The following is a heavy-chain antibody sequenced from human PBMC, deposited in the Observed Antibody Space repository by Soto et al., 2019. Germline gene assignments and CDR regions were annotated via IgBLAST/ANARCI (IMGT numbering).Heavy chain of an antibody. CDR1: GIPVSSNY. D-gene: IGHD3-10*01. V-gene: IGHV3-53*04. CDR3: ARDGPYYCASRMDG. Sequence: EVQLVESGGGLVQPGGSLRLSCAASGIPVSSNYMTWVRQAPGKGLEWVSVLHSGGDTYYANSVKGRFTISRHDSTNTLFLQMNSLTPEDTAVYYCARDGPYYCASRMDGWGQGTTVTVSS. CDR2: LHSGGDT. J-gene: IGHJ6*02.